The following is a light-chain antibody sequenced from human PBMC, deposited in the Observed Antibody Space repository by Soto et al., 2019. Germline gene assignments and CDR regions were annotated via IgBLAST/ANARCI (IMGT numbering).Light chain of an antibody. V-gene: IGLV3-21*01. J-gene: IGLJ1*01. Sequence: SYELTQPPSVSVAPEKTATITCGGDNIGDKRVHWYRQKPGQAPVLLISYDTDRPSGIPERFSGSNSGNTATLTISRVEAGDEADYYCQVWESMADNYVFGGGTKLTVL. CDR3: QVWESMADNYV. CDR1: NIGDKR. CDR2: YDT.